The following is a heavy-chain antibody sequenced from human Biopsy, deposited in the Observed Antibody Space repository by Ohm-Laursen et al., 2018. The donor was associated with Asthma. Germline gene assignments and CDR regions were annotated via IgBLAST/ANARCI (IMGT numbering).Heavy chain of an antibody. J-gene: IGHJ4*02. Sequence: SDTLYLTCSVYGGSISSFYWSWIRQSPEKGREWMGYVYWTGSTNYNPSIKSRITMSVDTSKNRMFLELTSVTAADTAIYYCVRAVRNEQWLAPFDYWGQGKPVTVSS. D-gene: IGHD6-19*01. CDR2: VYWTGST. CDR1: GGSISSFY. CDR3: VRAVRNEQWLAPFDY. V-gene: IGHV4-59*07.